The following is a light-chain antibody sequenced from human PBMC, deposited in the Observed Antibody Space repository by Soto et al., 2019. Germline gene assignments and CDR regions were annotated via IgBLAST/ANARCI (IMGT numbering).Light chain of an antibody. Sequence: LVMTQSPATLSVSPGERATLSCRASQSLSSNLAWYQQKPGQAPRLLIYGASTRATGIPDRFSGSGSGTDFTLTISRLEPEDSAVYYCQQYGSSPTWTFGQGTKVDIK. J-gene: IGKJ1*01. CDR3: QQYGSSPTWT. CDR2: GAS. V-gene: IGKV3-20*01. CDR1: QSLSSN.